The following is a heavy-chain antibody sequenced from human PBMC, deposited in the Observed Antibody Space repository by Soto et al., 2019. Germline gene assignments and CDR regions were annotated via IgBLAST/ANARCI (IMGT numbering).Heavy chain of an antibody. CDR1: GFTFSNAW. CDR2: IKSKTDGGTT. Sequence: GGSLRLSCAASGFTFSNAWMSWVRQAPGKGLEWVGRIKSKTDGGTTDYAAPVKGRFTISRDDSKNTLYLQMNSLKTEDTAVYYCTTDPPTYYDILTGRDYFDYWGQGTLVTVSS. CDR3: TTDPPTYYDILTGRDYFDY. J-gene: IGHJ4*02. V-gene: IGHV3-15*01. D-gene: IGHD3-9*01.